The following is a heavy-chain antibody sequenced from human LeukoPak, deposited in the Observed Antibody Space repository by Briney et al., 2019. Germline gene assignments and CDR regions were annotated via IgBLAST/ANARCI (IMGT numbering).Heavy chain of an antibody. CDR3: ARDPYGDYGFDY. D-gene: IGHD4-17*01. V-gene: IGHV3-53*01. CDR2: IYSGGST. J-gene: IGHJ4*02. Sequence: PGGSLRLSCAASGFTVRSNYMSWGRQAPGKGVEWVSVIYSGGSTYYADSVKGRFTISRDNSKNTLYLQMNSLRAEDTAVYYCARDPYGDYGFDYWGQGTLVTVSS. CDR1: GFTVRSNY.